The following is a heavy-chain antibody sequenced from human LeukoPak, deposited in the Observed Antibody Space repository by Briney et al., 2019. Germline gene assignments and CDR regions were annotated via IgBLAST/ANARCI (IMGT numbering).Heavy chain of an antibody. D-gene: IGHD6-13*01. CDR1: GYTFTGYY. CDR3: ARVLGIAAAVHYFDY. CDR2: ISAYNGNT. V-gene: IGHV1-18*04. J-gene: IGHJ4*02. Sequence: GASVKVSCKASGYTFTGYYVHWMRQAPGQGLEWMGWISAYNGNTNYAQKLQGRVTMTTDTSTSTAYMELRSLRSDDTAVYYCARVLGIAAAVHYFDYWGQGTLVTVSS.